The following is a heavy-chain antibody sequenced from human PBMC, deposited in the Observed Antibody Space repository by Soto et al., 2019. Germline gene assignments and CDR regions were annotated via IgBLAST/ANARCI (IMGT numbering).Heavy chain of an antibody. Sequence: GSLWESCGPSGFYWSSYDMSWDRQAPGKGLEWVSTILVHGPTLYVASVKGRLPISRDNSTHTVYLQMNSLTAGETALYYCAQATATGGGAFDICGQGTMVTLSS. CDR3: AQATATGGGAFDI. J-gene: IGHJ3*02. CDR1: GFYWSSYD. CDR2: ILVHGPT. D-gene: IGHD2-8*02. V-gene: IGHV3-23*01.